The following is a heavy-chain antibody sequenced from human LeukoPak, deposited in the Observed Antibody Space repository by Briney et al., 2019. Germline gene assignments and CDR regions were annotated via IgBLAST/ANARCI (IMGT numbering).Heavy chain of an antibody. J-gene: IGHJ4*02. D-gene: IGHD1-7*01. CDR3: VRDGLNWNYDY. Sequence: ASVKVSCKTSGYTLTGYYMHWVRQAPGQGLEWMGWISPTSGDTRYAQNFQGRVAMTRDTSISTAYMELSRLRSDDTAVYFCVRDGLNWNYDYWGQGTLVAVSS. CDR2: ISPTSGDT. V-gene: IGHV1-2*02. CDR1: GYTLTGYY.